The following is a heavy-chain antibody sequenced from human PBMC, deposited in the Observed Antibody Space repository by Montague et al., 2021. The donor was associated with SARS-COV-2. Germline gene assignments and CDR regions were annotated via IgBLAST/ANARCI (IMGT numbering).Heavy chain of an antibody. Sequence: VKPTQTLTLTCTLSGFSLSTSGMCVSWIRQPPGKALEWLARIDWDDDKYYSTSLKTRLTISKDTSKNQVVLTMTNMDPVDTATYYCARTYYDILTGRDYGMDVWGQGTTVTVSS. J-gene: IGHJ6*02. CDR3: ARTYYDILTGRDYGMDV. CDR2: IDWDDDK. V-gene: IGHV2-70*11. D-gene: IGHD3-9*01. CDR1: GFSLSTSGMC.